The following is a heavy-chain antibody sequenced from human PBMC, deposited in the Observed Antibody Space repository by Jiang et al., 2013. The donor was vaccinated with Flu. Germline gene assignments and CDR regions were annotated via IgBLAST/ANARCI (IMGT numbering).Heavy chain of an antibody. CDR2: IMPIFDTT. CDR1: GGTFSSYA. D-gene: IGHD4-17*01. Sequence: GAEVKKPGSSVRVSCKSSGGTFSSYATNWVRQAPGQGLEWMGRIMPIFDTTNYAQKFQGRFTLTADESTSTAYMELSSLRSEDTAVYYCARGRGYGEYDFDYWGQGTLVTVSS. V-gene: IGHV1-69*15. CDR3: ARGRGYGEYDFDY. J-gene: IGHJ4*02.